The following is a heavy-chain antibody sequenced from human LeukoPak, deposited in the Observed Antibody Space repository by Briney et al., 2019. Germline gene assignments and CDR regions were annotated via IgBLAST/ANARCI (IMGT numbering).Heavy chain of an antibody. D-gene: IGHD4-23*01. CDR2: IWYDGSNK. CDR1: GFNFGSYA. V-gene: IGHV3-30*04. CDR3: ARGAHYGGNSPDY. J-gene: IGHJ4*02. Sequence: GGSLRLSCTASGFNFGSYAMHWVRQAPDKGLQWVAVIWYDGSNKYYADSVKGRFTIPRDNSKSIVFLQMNSLRIEDAGVYYCARGAHYGGNSPDYWGQGTVVTVSS.